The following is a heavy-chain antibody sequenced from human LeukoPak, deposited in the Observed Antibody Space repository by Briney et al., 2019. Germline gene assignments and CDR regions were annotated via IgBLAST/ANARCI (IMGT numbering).Heavy chain of an antibody. D-gene: IGHD3-22*01. CDR2: ISWDGGST. CDR3: AKDAYDSSGYYSEGGAFDI. V-gene: IGHV3-43D*03. Sequence: GGSLRLSCAASGFTFDDYAMHWVRQAPGKGLEWVSLISWDGGSTYYADSVKGRFTISRDNSKNSLYLQMNSLRAEDTALYYCAKDAYDSSGYYSEGGAFDIWGQGTMVTVSS. J-gene: IGHJ3*02. CDR1: GFTFDDYA.